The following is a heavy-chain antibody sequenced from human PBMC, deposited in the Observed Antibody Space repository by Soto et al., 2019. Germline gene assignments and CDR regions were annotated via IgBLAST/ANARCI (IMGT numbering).Heavy chain of an antibody. J-gene: IGHJ3*02. CDR3: ARVVKGIGAFDI. CDR2: IYYSGST. Sequence: SETLSLTCTVSGGSISSSNYYWGWIRQPPGKGLEWIGSIYYSGSTYYNPSLKSRVTISVDTSKNQFSLKLSSVTAADTAVYYCARVVKGIGAFDIWGQGTMVTVSS. V-gene: IGHV4-39*01. D-gene: IGHD2-21*01. CDR1: GGSISSSNYY.